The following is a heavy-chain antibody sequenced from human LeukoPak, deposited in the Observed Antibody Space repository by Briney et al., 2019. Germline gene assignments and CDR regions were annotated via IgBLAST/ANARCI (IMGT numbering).Heavy chain of an antibody. CDR3: ARALGGI. Sequence: PSETLSLSCAVYGGSFSGYYWSWIRQPPGKGLEWIGEINHSGSTNYNPSLKSRVTISVDTSKNQFSLKLSPVTAADTAVYYCARALGGIWGQGTMVTVPP. CDR1: GGSFSGYY. J-gene: IGHJ3*02. CDR2: INHSGST. D-gene: IGHD3-16*01. V-gene: IGHV4-34*01.